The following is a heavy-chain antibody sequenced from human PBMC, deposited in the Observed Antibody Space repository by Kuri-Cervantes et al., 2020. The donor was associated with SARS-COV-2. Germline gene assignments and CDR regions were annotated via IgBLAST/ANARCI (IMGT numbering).Heavy chain of an antibody. Sequence: ETLSLTCTVSGGSISSSSYYWGWIRQPPGKGLEWVSAISGSGGSTYYADSVKGRFTISRDNSKNTLYLQMNSLRAEDTAVYYCAKGTPEYQLRAFDIWGQGTMVTVSS. J-gene: IGHJ3*02. CDR2: ISGSGGST. D-gene: IGHD2-2*01. CDR1: GGSISSSSYY. CDR3: AKGTPEYQLRAFDI. V-gene: IGHV3-23*01.